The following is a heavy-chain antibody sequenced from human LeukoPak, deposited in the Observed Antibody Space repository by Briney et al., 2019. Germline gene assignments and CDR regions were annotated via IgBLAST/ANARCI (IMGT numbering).Heavy chain of an antibody. CDR2: IYASGST. D-gene: IGHD3-3*02. CDR1: GGSISGYY. CDR3: TIFVVADSDAFEI. J-gene: IGHJ3*02. Sequence: SETLSLTCTVSGGSISGYYWSWIWQPAGQGLEWFGRIYASGSTDYNPSLKSRVTMSVDTSKNQFSLKLTSVTAADTTLYFCTIFVVADSDAFEIWGQGTMVTVSS. V-gene: IGHV4-4*07.